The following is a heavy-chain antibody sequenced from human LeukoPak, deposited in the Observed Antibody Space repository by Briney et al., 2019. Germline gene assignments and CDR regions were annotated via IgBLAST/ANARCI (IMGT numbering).Heavy chain of an antibody. CDR2: MNPNSGGT. Sequence: ASVKVSCKASGYTFTGYYMHWVRQAPGQGLEWMGWMNPNSGGTNYAQKFQGRVTMTRDTSISTAYMELSRLRSDDTAVYYCARVRVRGVNNWFDPWGQGTLVTVSS. CDR3: ARVRVRGVNNWFDP. V-gene: IGHV1-2*02. CDR1: GYTFTGYY. D-gene: IGHD3-10*01. J-gene: IGHJ5*02.